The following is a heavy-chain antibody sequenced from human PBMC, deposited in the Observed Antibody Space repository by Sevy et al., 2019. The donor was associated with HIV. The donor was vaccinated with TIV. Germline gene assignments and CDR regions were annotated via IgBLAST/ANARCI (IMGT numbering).Heavy chain of an antibody. CDR2: FDPEDGET. CDR1: GYTLTELS. J-gene: IGHJ4*02. Sequence: ASVKVSCKVSGYTLTELSMHWLRQAPGKGLEWVGSFDPEDGETAYEHNFQGRVSMTEDTSTDTAYMEVISLKFEDTAVYYCATTKDYYDSSGYPFDYWGQGTLVTVSS. CDR3: ATTKDYYDSSGYPFDY. D-gene: IGHD3-22*01. V-gene: IGHV1-24*01.